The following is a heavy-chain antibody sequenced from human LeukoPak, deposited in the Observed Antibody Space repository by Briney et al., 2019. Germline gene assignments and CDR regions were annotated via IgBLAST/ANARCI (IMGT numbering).Heavy chain of an antibody. CDR2: INIDGSDT. CDR3: ARAPSEIGGYYPEYFRH. D-gene: IGHD3-22*01. V-gene: IGHV3-74*01. J-gene: IGHJ1*01. CDR1: GFTFSDYW. Sequence: PGGSLRLSCAASGFTFSDYWMHWVRQAPGKGLVWVSRINIDGSDTNYADSVKGRFTISRDNAKNTVSLQMNSLRAEDTGVYYCARAPSEIGGYYPEYFRHWGQGTLVTVSS.